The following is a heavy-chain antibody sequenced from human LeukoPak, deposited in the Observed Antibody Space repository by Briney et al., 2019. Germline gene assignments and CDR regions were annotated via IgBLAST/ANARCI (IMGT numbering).Heavy chain of an antibody. CDR3: ARGPITIPGRRYFDY. J-gene: IGHJ4*02. V-gene: IGHV1-69*13. Sequence: EASVKVSCKASGGTFSSYAISWVRQAPGQGLEWMGGIIPIFGTANYAQKFQGRVTITADESTSTAYMELSSLRSEDTAVYYCARGPITIPGRRYFDYWGQGTLVTVSS. CDR2: IIPIFGTA. CDR1: GGTFSSYA. D-gene: IGHD3-3*01.